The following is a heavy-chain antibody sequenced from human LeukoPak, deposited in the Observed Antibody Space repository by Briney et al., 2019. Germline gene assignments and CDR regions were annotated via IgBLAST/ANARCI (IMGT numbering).Heavy chain of an antibody. V-gene: IGHV3-30-3*01. CDR3: AREGNSGYYPY. J-gene: IGHJ4*02. CDR2: ISYDGSEK. CDR1: GLTFSSYP. D-gene: IGHD3-22*01. Sequence: GRSLRLSCAASGLTFSSYPMHWVRQAPGKGLEWVAVISYDGSEKHYADPVKGRFTISRDNSKNTLYLQMSSLRAEDTAMYYCAREGNSGYYPYWGQGILVVVSS.